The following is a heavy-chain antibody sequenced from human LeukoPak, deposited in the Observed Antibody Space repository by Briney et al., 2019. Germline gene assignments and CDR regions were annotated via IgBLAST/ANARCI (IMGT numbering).Heavy chain of an antibody. J-gene: IGHJ3*01. D-gene: IGHD3-3*01. V-gene: IGHV3-30*02. CDR3: VKDGEWTFDV. CDR1: GFTFTMSG. CDR2: IGRNKNTK. Sequence: GGSLRLSCAASGFTFTMSGMHWVRQAPGEGLEWVAFIGRNKNTKYYADSVKGRFTISGDSSYNTAFLQVNSLRTEDTALYYCVKDGEWTFDVWGQGTMVTVSS.